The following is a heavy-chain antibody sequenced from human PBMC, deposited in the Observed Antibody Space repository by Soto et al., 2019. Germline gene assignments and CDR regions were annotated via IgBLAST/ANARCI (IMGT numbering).Heavy chain of an antibody. Sequence: SVKVSCKASGGTFSSYTISLVRQAPGQGLEWMGRIIPILGIANYAQKFQGRVTITADKSTSTAYMELSSLRSEDTAVYYCASPIYCSGGSCDAFDIWGQGTMVTVSS. CDR1: GGTFSSYT. J-gene: IGHJ3*02. CDR3: ASPIYCSGGSCDAFDI. CDR2: IIPILGIA. V-gene: IGHV1-69*02. D-gene: IGHD2-15*01.